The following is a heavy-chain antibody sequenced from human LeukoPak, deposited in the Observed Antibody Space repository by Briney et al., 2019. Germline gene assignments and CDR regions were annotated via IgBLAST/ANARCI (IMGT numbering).Heavy chain of an antibody. V-gene: IGHV3-7*01. CDR3: TREGQMAY. CDR2: IQRDGSEK. J-gene: IGHJ4*02. CDR1: GFTFSSYS. Sequence: GGSLRLSCAASGFTFSSYSMNWVRQAPGKGLEWVANIQRDGSEKNYVDSVKGRFTISRDNAKNSLYLQMNSLRAEDTAVYYCTREGQMAYWGQGTLVTVSS. D-gene: IGHD5-24*01.